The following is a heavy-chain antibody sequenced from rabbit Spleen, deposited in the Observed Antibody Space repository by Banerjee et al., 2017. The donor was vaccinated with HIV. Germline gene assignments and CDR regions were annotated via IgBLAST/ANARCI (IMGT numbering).Heavy chain of an antibody. CDR2: IYTSDGST. CDR1: GFDFSSNSW. CDR3: ARSVFLYGTYSYATAAL. V-gene: IGHV1S45*01. J-gene: IGHJ3*01. D-gene: IGHD5-1*01. Sequence: QEQLVESGGGLVKPGASLTLTCTASGFDFSSNSWICWVRQAPGKGLEWIGCIYTSDGSTYYASWAKGRFTVSKTSSTTVTLQMTSLTAADTATYFCARSVFLYGTYSYATAALWGQGTLVTVS.